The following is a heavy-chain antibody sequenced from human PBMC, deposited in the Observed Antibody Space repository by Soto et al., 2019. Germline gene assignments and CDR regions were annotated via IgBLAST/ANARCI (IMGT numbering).Heavy chain of an antibody. D-gene: IGHD3-3*01. V-gene: IGHV1-18*04. CDR3: ARESITIFGVVIIDYGMDV. CDR1: GYTFTSYG. CDR2: ISAYNGNT. J-gene: IGHJ6*02. Sequence: ASVKVSCKASGYTFTSYGIIWVRQAPGQGLEWMGWISAYNGNTNYAQKLQGRVTMTTDTSTSTAYMELRSRRSDDTAVYYCARESITIFGVVIIDYGMDVWGQGTTVTVSS.